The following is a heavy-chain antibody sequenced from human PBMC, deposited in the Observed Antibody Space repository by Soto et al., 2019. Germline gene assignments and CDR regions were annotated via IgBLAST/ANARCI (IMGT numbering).Heavy chain of an antibody. Sequence: SETLSLTCAVYGGSFSGYYWSWIRQPPGKGLGWIGEINHSGSTNYNPSLKSRVPISVDTSKNQFSLKLSSVTAADTAVYYCARQPTYYYGSGSNRPRSTGYKYYFDYWGQGTLVTVSS. J-gene: IGHJ4*02. CDR1: GGSFSGYY. CDR3: ARQPTYYYGSGSNRPRSTGYKYYFDY. CDR2: INHSGST. V-gene: IGHV4-34*01. D-gene: IGHD3-10*01.